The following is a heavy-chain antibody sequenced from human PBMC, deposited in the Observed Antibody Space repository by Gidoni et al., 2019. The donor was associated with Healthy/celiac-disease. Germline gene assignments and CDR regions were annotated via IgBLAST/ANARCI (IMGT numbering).Heavy chain of an antibody. CDR2: IYSGGST. D-gene: IGHD4-17*01. CDR3: ARDRGYGDYGYLKGGMDV. V-gene: IGHV3-66*02. CDR1: GFTVSSNY. Sequence: EVQLVESGGGLVQPGGSLRLSCAASGFTVSSNYMSWVRQAPGKGLEWVSVIYSGGSTYYADSVKGRFTISRANSKNTLYLQMNSLRAEDTAVYYCARDRGYGDYGYLKGGMDVWGQGPTVTVSS. J-gene: IGHJ6*02.